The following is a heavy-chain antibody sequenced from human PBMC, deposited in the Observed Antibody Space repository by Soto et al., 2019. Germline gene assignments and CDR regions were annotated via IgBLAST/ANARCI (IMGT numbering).Heavy chain of an antibody. CDR1: GFTFSSYW. CDR2: INRDGSTT. V-gene: IGHV3-74*01. Sequence: EVQLVESGGGLVQPGGSLRLSCAASGFTFSSYWMHWVRQAPGKGLVWVSRINRDGSTTTYADSVKGRFTISRDNAKNTLYLQMNRLRADDTAVYYGARVATGSYNWFDPWGQGTLVTVSS. CDR3: ARVATGSYNWFDP. J-gene: IGHJ5*02. D-gene: IGHD1-26*01.